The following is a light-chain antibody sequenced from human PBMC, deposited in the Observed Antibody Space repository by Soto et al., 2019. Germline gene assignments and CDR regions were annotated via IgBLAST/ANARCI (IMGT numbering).Light chain of an antibody. CDR1: QTVRSNF. V-gene: IGKV3-20*01. CDR2: GAS. J-gene: IGKJ4*01. CDR3: QHYGTSPAT. Sequence: DIVLTQSPGTLSLSPGERATLSCRASQTVRSNFLAWYQRKPGQTPRLLIYGASSRATGIPDRFSGSGSGTDFTLTISRLDPEDFAVYYCQHYGTSPATFGGGTKVDIK.